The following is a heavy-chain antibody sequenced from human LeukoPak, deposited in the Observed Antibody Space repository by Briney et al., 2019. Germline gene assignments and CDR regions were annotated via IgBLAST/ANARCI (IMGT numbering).Heavy chain of an antibody. CDR3: EKRDTAMAPGGH. CDR1: GFTFSSYG. V-gene: IGHV3-30*18. D-gene: IGHD5-18*01. CDR2: ISYDGSNK. Sequence: GGSLRLSCAASGFTFSSYGMHWVRQAQGKGLEWLAVISYDGSNKYYADSVKCRFTISRDNSKNTLYLQMNSLRAEDTAVYYCEKRDTAMAPGGHWGQGTLVTVSS. J-gene: IGHJ4*02.